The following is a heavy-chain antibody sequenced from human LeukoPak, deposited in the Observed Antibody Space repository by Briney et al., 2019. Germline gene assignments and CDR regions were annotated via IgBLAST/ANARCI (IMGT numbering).Heavy chain of an antibody. CDR1: GFTFCSYA. D-gene: IGHD3-3*01. CDR2: ISGSGGST. CDR3: ATFLFGVVIDGWTNFDY. Sequence: GGSLRLSCAASGFTFCSYAMSWVRQAPGKGLEWVSAISGSGGSTYYADSVKGRFTISRDNSKNTLYLQMNSLRAEDTAVYYCATFLFGVVIDGWTNFDYWGQGTLVTVSS. V-gene: IGHV3-23*01. J-gene: IGHJ4*02.